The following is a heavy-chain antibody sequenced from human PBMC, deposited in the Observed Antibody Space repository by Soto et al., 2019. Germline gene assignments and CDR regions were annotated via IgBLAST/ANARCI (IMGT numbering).Heavy chain of an antibody. D-gene: IGHD3-3*01. CDR1: GGSISSGGYY. CDR2: IYYSGST. J-gene: IGHJ3*02. V-gene: IGHV4-31*03. Sequence: LSLTCTVSGGSISSGGYYWSWIRQHPGKGLEWIGYIYYSGSTYYNPSLKSRVTISVDTSKNQFSLKLSSVTAADTAVYYCARGDFWSGLYRDAFDIWGQGTMVTVSS. CDR3: ARGDFWSGLYRDAFDI.